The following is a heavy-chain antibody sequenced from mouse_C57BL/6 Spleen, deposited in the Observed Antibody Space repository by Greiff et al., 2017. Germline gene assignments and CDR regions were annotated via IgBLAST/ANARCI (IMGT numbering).Heavy chain of an antibody. D-gene: IGHD2-3*01. CDR2: ISNGGGST. Sequence: EVKLVESGGGLVQPGGSLKLSCAASGFTFSDYYMYWVRQTPEKRLEWVAYISNGGGSTYYPDTVKGRFTISRDNAKNTLYLQMSRLKSEDTAMYYCARFIYDGYYYFDYWGQGTTLTVSS. CDR1: GFTFSDYY. J-gene: IGHJ2*01. V-gene: IGHV5-12*01. CDR3: ARFIYDGYYYFDY.